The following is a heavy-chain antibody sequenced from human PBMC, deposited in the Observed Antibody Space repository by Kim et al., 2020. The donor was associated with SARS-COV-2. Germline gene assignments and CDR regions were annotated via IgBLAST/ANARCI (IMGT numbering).Heavy chain of an antibody. CDR3: ARGPTRNYFDY. CDR1: SGSFSYYY. J-gene: IGHJ4*01. V-gene: IGHV4-59*13. CDR2: IYYSGTT. Sequence: SETLSLNCTVSSGSFSYYYWSWVRQPPGKALEWIGHIYYSGTTNYNPSLESRVTISLDTSKNHFSLKLTSVTAADTAAYYCARGPTRNYFDYWGHGSLVT.